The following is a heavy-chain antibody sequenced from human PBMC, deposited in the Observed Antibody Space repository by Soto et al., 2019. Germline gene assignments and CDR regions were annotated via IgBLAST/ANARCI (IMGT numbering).Heavy chain of an antibody. J-gene: IGHJ6*02. CDR1: GGSISSGGYY. CDR2: IYYSGST. Sequence: QVQLQESGPGLVKPSQTLSLTCTVSGGSISSGGYYWSWIRQHPGKGLEWIGYIYYSGSTYYNPSLKCRVTISVDTSKNQFSLKLSSVTAADTAVYYCARFPVVLRTRDEYYYGMDVWGQGTTVTVSS. D-gene: IGHD2-15*01. CDR3: ARFPVVLRTRDEYYYGMDV. V-gene: IGHV4-31*03.